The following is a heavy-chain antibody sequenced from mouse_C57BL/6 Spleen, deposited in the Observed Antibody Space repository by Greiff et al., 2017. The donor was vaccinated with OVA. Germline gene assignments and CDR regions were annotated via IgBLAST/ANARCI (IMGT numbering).Heavy chain of an antibody. CDR2: IDPSDSYT. D-gene: IGHD3-2*02. Sequence: QVHVKQPGAELVKPGASVKLSCKASGYTFTSYWMQWVKQRPGQGLEWIGEIDPSDSYTNYNQKFKGKATLTVDTSSSTAYMQLSSLTSEDSAVYYCARRGTAQATYAMDYWGQGTSVTVSS. J-gene: IGHJ4*01. CDR1: GYTFTSYW. V-gene: IGHV1-50*01. CDR3: ARRGTAQATYAMDY.